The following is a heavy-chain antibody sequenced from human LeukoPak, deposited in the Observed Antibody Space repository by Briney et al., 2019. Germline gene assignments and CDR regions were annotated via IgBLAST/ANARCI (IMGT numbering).Heavy chain of an antibody. CDR1: GFTFSSYA. CDR3: AKDLLIPLSWSVYAFDI. J-gene: IGHJ3*02. Sequence: PGGSLRLSCAASGFTFSSYAMSWVRQAPGKGLEWVSAISGSGGSTYYADSVEGRFTISRDNSKNTLYLQMNSLRAEDTAVYYCAKDLLIPLSWSVYAFDIWGQGTMVTVSS. CDR2: ISGSGGST. D-gene: IGHD6-13*01. V-gene: IGHV3-23*01.